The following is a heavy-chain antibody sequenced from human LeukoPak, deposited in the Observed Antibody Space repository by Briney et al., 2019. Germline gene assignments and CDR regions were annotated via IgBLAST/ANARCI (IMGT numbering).Heavy chain of an antibody. D-gene: IGHD6-6*01. CDR3: AALSWGLWSGSSMGAFDI. J-gene: IGHJ3*02. V-gene: IGHV4-4*07. CDR2: IYTSGST. Sequence: SETLSLTCTVSGGSISSYYWSWIRQPAGKGLEWIGRIYTSGSTNYNPSLKSRVTMSVDTSKNQFSLKLSSVTAADTAVYYCAALSWGLWSGSSMGAFDIWGQGTMVTVSS. CDR1: GGSISSYY.